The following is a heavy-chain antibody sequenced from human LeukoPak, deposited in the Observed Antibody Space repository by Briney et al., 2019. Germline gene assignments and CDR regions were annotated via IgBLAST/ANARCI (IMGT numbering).Heavy chain of an antibody. D-gene: IGHD3-22*01. CDR2: IYPRGST. J-gene: IGHJ4*02. Sequence: SETLSLTCAVSGGSISSGSYSWSWIRQPPGKGLEWIGYIYPRGSTYYNPSLKSRVVLSLDKSANQFSLNLSSVTAADTAVYYCARGVYSSGYYYRSPIETNFDYWGQGTLVTVSS. CDR1: GGSISSGSYS. V-gene: IGHV4-30-2*01. CDR3: ARGVYSSGYYYRSPIETNFDY.